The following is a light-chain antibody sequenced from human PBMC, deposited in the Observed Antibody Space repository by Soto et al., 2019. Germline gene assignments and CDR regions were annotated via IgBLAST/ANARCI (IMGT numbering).Light chain of an antibody. CDR1: SSNIGSNS. CDR3: AAWDDTLNGHAI. V-gene: IGLV1-44*01. CDR2: STN. Sequence: QSVLTQPPSASGTPGQRVTISCSGSSSNIGSNSANWYQQLPGTAPKLVMYSTNQRPSGVPDRFSGSKSGTSASLAISDLQSEDEADYYCAAWDDTLNGHAIFGGGTQLTVL. J-gene: IGLJ2*01.